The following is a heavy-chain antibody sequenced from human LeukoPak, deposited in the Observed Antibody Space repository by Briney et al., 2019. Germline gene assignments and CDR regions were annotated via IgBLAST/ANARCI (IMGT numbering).Heavy chain of an antibody. J-gene: IGHJ4*02. CDR3: ARVGPNWNNFDY. Sequence: GGSLRLSCSASGFTFSIYPMHWVRQAPGKGLEWVSYISSFGSAIYYADSVKGRFTISRDNAKNSLYLQMNSPRAEDTAVYYCARVGPNWNNFDYWGQGTLVTVSS. CDR2: ISSFGSAI. V-gene: IGHV3-48*03. D-gene: IGHD1/OR15-1a*01. CDR1: GFTFSIYP.